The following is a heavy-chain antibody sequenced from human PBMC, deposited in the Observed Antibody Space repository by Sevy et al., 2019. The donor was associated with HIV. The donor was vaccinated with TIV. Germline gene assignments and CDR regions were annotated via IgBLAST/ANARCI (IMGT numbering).Heavy chain of an antibody. CDR3: AKQRRGRGIDY. D-gene: IGHD3-10*01. CDR1: GGSITSTTHY. Sequence: SDTLSLTCTVSGGSITSTTHYWSWIRQPPGKGLESIGSVYYSGASHYNTSLKSRCTISVDTSKNHFSLILTSVTAADTAVYYCAKQRRGRGIDYWGQGALVTVSS. CDR2: VYYSGAS. V-gene: IGHV4-39*01. J-gene: IGHJ4*02.